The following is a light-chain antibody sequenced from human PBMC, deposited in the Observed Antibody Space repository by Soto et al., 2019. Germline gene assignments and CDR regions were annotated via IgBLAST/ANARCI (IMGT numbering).Light chain of an antibody. Sequence: QSVLTQPPSASGSSGQSVTISCTGTSSDVGAYNYVSWYQQLPGKAPKLIIYEVSKRPSGVPDRFSGSKSGNTASLTVSGLQAEDEADYYCTSYAGTYSFFYVFGTGTKV. J-gene: IGLJ1*01. CDR1: SSDVGAYNY. CDR2: EVS. CDR3: TSYAGTYSFFYV. V-gene: IGLV2-8*01.